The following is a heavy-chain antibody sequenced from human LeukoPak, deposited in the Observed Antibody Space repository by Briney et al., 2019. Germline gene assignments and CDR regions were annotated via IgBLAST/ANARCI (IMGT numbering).Heavy chain of an antibody. CDR1: GGSISGYS. CDR3: ARGHLGLSP. Sequence: SETLSLTCTVSGGSISGYSWTWIRQPPGQGLEWIGYFHNSRTTSYTPSLTGRVTISVDTAMDQISLKLSSVTAADTAVYYCARGHLGLSPWGQGTLVTVSS. D-gene: IGHD3-10*01. V-gene: IGHV4-59*01. CDR2: FHNSRTT. J-gene: IGHJ5*02.